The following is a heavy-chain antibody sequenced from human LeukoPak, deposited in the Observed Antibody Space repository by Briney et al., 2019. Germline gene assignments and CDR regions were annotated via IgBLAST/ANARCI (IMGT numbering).Heavy chain of an antibody. Sequence: GGSLRLSCAASGFTFSSYGMHWVRQAPGKGLEWVAFIRYDGSNKYYADSVKGRFTISRDNSKNTLYLQMNSLRAEDTAVYYCATQGGQQLVPWGQGTLVTVSS. D-gene: IGHD6-13*01. CDR3: ATQGGQQLVP. V-gene: IGHV3-30*02. CDR2: IRYDGSNK. CDR1: GFTFSSYG. J-gene: IGHJ4*02.